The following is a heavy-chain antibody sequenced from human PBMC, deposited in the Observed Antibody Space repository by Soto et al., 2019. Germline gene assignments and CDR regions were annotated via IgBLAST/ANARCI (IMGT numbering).Heavy chain of an antibody. D-gene: IGHD6-6*01. CDR1: GDYISTADYY. CDR2: IYYSGNT. J-gene: IGHJ4*02. V-gene: IGHV4-30-4*01. Sequence: PSETLSLTCTGSGDYISTADYYWNWFSQPPGKGLELIGYIYYSGNTYYIPSLKSRVTISVVTSKNQISLKLNSVTAADTAVYYCARGIYSTSSFFDSWGQGTLVTVSS. CDR3: ARGIYSTSSFFDS.